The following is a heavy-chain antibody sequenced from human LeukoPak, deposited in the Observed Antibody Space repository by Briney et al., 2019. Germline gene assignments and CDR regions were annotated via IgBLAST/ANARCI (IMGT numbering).Heavy chain of an antibody. V-gene: IGHV1-2*06. J-gene: IGHJ5*02. CDR2: INPNSGGT. Sequence: GASVRVSCKASGYTFTGYYMHWVRQAPGQGLEWMGRINPNSGGTNYAQKFQGRVTMTRDTSISTAYMELSRLRSDDTAVYYCARDLKRELGWFDPWGQGTLVTVPS. CDR3: ARDLKRELGWFDP. D-gene: IGHD1-26*01. CDR1: GYTFTGYY.